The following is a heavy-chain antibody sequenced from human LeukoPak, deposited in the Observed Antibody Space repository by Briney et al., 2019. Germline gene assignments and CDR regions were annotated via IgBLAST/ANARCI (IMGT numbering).Heavy chain of an antibody. D-gene: IGHD4-17*01. Sequence: GGSLRLSCAASGFTFSSYSMNWVRQAPGKGLEWVSSISSSSSYIYYADSVKGRFTISRDNAKNSLYLQMNSLRAEDTAVYYCARRYYGDYVGYAFDIWGQGTMVTVSS. CDR1: GFTFSSYS. CDR3: ARRYYGDYVGYAFDI. J-gene: IGHJ3*02. V-gene: IGHV3-21*01. CDR2: ISSSSSYI.